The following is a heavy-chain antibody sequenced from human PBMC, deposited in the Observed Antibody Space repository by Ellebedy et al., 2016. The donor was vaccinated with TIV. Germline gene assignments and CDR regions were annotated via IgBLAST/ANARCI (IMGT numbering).Heavy chain of an antibody. CDR3: ARDRLVNGFDP. D-gene: IGHD2-21*01. Sequence: AASVKVSCKASGYTFTSYAMHWVRQAPGQRLEWMGWINAGNGNTKYSQKFQGRVTITRDTSASTAYMELSSLRSEDTAVYYCARDRLVNGFDPWGQGTLVTVSS. CDR2: INAGNGNT. J-gene: IGHJ5*02. V-gene: IGHV1-3*01. CDR1: GYTFTSYA.